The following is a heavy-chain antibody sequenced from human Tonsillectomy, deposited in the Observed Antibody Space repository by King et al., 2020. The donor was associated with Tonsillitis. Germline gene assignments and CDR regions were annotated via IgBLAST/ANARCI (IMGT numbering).Heavy chain of an antibody. CDR2: IYYSGST. CDR3: ARDPRPLAVAGTGY. V-gene: IGHV4-31*03. D-gene: IGHD6-19*01. Sequence: VQLQESGPGLVKPSQTLSLTCTVSGGSISSGVYYWSWIRQHPGKGLAWIGYIYYSGSTYYNPSLKSRVTISVDTSKNQFSLKLSSVTAADTAVYYCARDPRPLAVAGTGYWGQGTLVTVSS. J-gene: IGHJ4*02. CDR1: GGSISSGVYY.